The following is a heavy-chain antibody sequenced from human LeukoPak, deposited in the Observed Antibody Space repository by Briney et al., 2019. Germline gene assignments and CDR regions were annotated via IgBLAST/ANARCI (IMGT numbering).Heavy chain of an antibody. J-gene: IGHJ4*02. CDR1: GFTVSSDY. Sequence: PGGSLRLSCAASGFTVSSDYMRWVRQAPGKGLEGVSVIYSGGSTYYADSVKGRFTISRDNSKNTLYLQMNSLRAEDTAVYYCARESRFLEWLFLDYWGQGTLVTVSS. V-gene: IGHV3-66*02. CDR3: ARESRFLEWLFLDY. D-gene: IGHD3-3*01. CDR2: IYSGGST.